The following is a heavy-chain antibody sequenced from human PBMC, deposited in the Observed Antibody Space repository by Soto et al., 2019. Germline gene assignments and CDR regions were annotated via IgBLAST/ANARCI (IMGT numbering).Heavy chain of an antibody. CDR1: GYTCTSYG. J-gene: IGHJ4*02. CDR3: ASWSSGWYVGY. Sequence: GASVMVSCKASGYTCTSYGISWVRQAPGQGLEWMGWISAYNGNTNYAQKLQGRVTMTTDTSTSTAYMELRSLRSDDTAVYYCASWSSGWYVGYWGQGTLVTVSS. V-gene: IGHV1-18*01. D-gene: IGHD6-19*01. CDR2: ISAYNGNT.